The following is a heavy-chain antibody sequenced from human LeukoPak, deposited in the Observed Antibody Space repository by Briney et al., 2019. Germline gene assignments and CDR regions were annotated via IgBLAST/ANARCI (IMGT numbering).Heavy chain of an antibody. CDR1: GGSISSYY. V-gene: IGHV4-59*01. Sequence: SETLSLTCTVSGGSISSYYWSWIRHPPGKGLEWIGYIYYSGSTNYNPSLKSRVTISVDTSKNQFSLKLSSVTAADTAVYYCARDLSGSIYFDYWGQGTLVTVSS. CDR3: ARDLSGSIYFDY. J-gene: IGHJ4*02. CDR2: IYYSGST. D-gene: IGHD5-12*01.